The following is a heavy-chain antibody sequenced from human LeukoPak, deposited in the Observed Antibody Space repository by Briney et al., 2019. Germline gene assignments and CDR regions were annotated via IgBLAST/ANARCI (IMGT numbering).Heavy chain of an antibody. CDR1: GFTFSSYA. J-gene: IGHJ4*02. CDR2: ISGSGSST. D-gene: IGHD3-3*01. Sequence: QPGGSLRLSCAASGFTFSSYAMSWVRQAPGKGLQWVSTISGSGSSTYYADSVKGRFTISRDNSKNTLYLQMNSLRTEDTAVFYCVSPERMTIFAVPRPFGYWGQGTLVTVSS. V-gene: IGHV3-23*01. CDR3: VSPERMTIFAVPRPFGY.